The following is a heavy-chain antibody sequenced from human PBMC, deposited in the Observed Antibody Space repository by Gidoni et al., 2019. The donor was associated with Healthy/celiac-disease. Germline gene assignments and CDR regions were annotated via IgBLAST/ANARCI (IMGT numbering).Heavy chain of an antibody. J-gene: IGHJ5*02. V-gene: IGHV4-39*01. CDR2: IYYSGST. CDR3: ARHESGRSARGVVTAIPNWFDP. CDR1: GGSLSRSSYY. Sequence: QLQLQESGPGLVKPSATLSLTCTVSGGSLSRSSYYWGWLRQPPGKGLEWIGSIYYSGSTYYNPSLKSRVTISVDTSKNQFSLKLSSVTAADTAVYYCARHESGRSARGVVTAIPNWFDPWGQGTLVTVSS. D-gene: IGHD2-21*02.